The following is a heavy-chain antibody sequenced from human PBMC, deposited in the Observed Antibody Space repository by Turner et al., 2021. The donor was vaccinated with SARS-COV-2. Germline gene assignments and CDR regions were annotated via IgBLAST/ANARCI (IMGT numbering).Heavy chain of an antibody. CDR1: GFTVSSNY. CDR3: ARDLGGLRFDY. J-gene: IGHJ4*02. CDR2: IYSGGST. D-gene: IGHD2-15*01. V-gene: IGHV3-53*01. Sequence: EVQLVDSGGGLIQPGGSLRLSCAASGFTVSSNYMSWVRQAPGKGLEWGSVIYSGGSTFYADSVKGRFTISRDNSKNTLYLQMNSLRAEDTAVYYCARDLGGLRFDYWGQGTLVTVSS.